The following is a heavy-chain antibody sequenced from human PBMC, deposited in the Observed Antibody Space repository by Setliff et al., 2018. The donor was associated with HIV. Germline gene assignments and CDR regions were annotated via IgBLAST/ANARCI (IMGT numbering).Heavy chain of an antibody. D-gene: IGHD6-19*01. V-gene: IGHV4-38-2*01. CDR1: GYFISSGYY. Sequence: SETLSLTCAVSGYFISSGYYWGWIRQPPGKGLEWIGEINHSGSTNYNPSLKSRVTISVDSSKNQFSLNLFSVTAADTAVYYCARPRRVRSRAWYWFDIWGQGTLVTVSS. CDR2: INHSGST. J-gene: IGHJ5*02. CDR3: ARPRRVRSRAWYWFDI.